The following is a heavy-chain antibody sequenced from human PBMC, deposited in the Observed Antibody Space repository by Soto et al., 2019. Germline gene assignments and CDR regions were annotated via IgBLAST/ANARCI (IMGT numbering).Heavy chain of an antibody. CDR3: ASLEGLATISYYFDY. Sequence: QLQLQESGPGLVKPSETLSLTCTVAGGSVSSSNYYWGWIRQSPGKGLEWIGSIYDSGSTYYNPSRESRVTISVDKSKNQFSLKVISVTAADTAVYYCASLEGLATISYYFDYCGQGTLVTVSS. J-gene: IGHJ4*02. V-gene: IGHV4-39*01. D-gene: IGHD3-9*01. CDR2: IYDSGST. CDR1: GGSVSSSNYY.